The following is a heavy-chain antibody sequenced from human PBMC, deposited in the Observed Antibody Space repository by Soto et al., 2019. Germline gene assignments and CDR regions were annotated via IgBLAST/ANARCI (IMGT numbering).Heavy chain of an antibody. CDR1: GGSISSGGYS. D-gene: IGHD2-15*01. J-gene: IGHJ4*02. CDR2: IYHSGST. Sequence: PSETLSLTCAVSGGSISSGGYSWSWIRQPPGKGLEWIGYIYHSGSTYYNPSLKSRVTISVDRSKNQFSLKLSSVTAADTAVYYCARGSVVAATLFDYWGQGTLVTVSS. CDR3: ARGSVVAATLFDY. V-gene: IGHV4-30-2*01.